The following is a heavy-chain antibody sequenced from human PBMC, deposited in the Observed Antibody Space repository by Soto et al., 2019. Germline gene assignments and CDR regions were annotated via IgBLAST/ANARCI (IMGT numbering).Heavy chain of an antibody. CDR3: ARDHGSGESDV. CDR2: ISAYNGNT. Sequence: QVQLVQSGAEVKKPGASVKVSCKASGYSFTSYGISWVRQAPGQGLEWMGWISAYNGNTNYAQQLQGIVTMTTDTSTSTADMELRRLRSDDSAGYYCARDHGSGESDVWGQGTTVTVSS. D-gene: IGHD3-10*01. CDR1: GYSFTSYG. V-gene: IGHV1-18*01. J-gene: IGHJ6*02.